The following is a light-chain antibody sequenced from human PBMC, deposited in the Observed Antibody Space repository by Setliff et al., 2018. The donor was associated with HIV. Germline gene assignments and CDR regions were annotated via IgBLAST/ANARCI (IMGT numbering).Light chain of an antibody. CDR1: NIGSKS. CDR2: YDS. CDR3: QVWDSSSDHSYV. Sequence: SYALTQPPSVSVAPGKTARITCGGNNIGSKSVHWCQQKPGQAPVLVIYYDSDRPSGIPERFSGSKSGNTATLTISRVEAGDEADYYCQVWDSSSDHSYVFGTGTKVTVL. J-gene: IGLJ1*01. V-gene: IGLV3-21*04.